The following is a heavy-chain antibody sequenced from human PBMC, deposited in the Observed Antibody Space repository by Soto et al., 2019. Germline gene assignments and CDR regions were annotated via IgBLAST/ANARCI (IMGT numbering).Heavy chain of an antibody. D-gene: IGHD3-22*01. Sequence: GGSLRLSCAASGFTVSSNYMSWVRQAPGKGLEWVSVIYSGGSTYYADSVKGRFTISRDNSKNTLYLQMNSLRAEDTAVYYCATGSYYYDSSDPWGQGTLVTVSS. V-gene: IGHV3-53*01. CDR1: GFTVSSNY. CDR2: IYSGGST. CDR3: ATGSYYYDSSDP. J-gene: IGHJ5*02.